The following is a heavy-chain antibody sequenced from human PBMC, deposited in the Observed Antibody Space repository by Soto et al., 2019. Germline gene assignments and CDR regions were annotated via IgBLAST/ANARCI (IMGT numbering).Heavy chain of an antibody. Sequence: GESLKLSCKGSGYSFTSSLIGWVRQMPGEGPEWVGIIYPGDSDTKNTPSFQGQATIPADKSINPASLRWSSRRAWDTAMFSCARKHGSGIFYPFDPGGKETLVT. CDR2: IYPGDSDT. CDR3: ARKHGSGIFYPFDP. J-gene: IGHJ5*02. D-gene: IGHD3-10*01. V-gene: IGHV5-51*01. CDR1: GYSFTSSL.